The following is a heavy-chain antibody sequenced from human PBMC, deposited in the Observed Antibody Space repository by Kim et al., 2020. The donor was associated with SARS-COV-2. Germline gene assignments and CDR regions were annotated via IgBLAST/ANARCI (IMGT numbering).Heavy chain of an antibody. Sequence: SETLSLTCAVYGGSFSGYYWSWIRQPPGKGLEWIGEINHSGSTNYNPSLKSRVTISVDTSKNQFSLKLSSVTAADTAVYYCARAVPLIAAAGSGSVDYWGQGTLVTVSS. D-gene: IGHD6-13*01. V-gene: IGHV4-34*01. CDR2: INHSGST. J-gene: IGHJ4*02. CDR3: ARAVPLIAAAGSGSVDY. CDR1: GGSFSGYY.